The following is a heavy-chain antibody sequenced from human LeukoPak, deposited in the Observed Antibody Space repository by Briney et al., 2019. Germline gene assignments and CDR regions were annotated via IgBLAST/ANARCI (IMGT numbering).Heavy chain of an antibody. J-gene: IGHJ6*03. CDR2: ISSGGSTI. CDR1: GFTFSESY. Sequence: PGGSLRLSCAASGFTFSESYMTWIRQAPGKGLEWVSYISSGGSTIHYADSVKGRFTISRDNTYNSLYLQVNSLRAEDTAVYYCARIGSYGSGYYHYYYMDVWGKGTTVTVSS. D-gene: IGHD3-10*01. V-gene: IGHV3-11*04. CDR3: ARIGSYGSGYYHYYYMDV.